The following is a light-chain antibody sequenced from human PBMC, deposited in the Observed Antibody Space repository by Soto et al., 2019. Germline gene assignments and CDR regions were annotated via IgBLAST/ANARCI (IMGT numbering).Light chain of an antibody. CDR3: QQYNNWPYT. J-gene: IGKJ2*01. Sequence: EIVMTQYPATLSVSPGEGAALSCRASQSVSSNFAWYQQKPGQAPRLLIYGASTKGTGVPARFSGSGSGTEFTLTMSSLQSEDFEVYYCQQYNNWPYTFGQGTKLEIK. V-gene: IGKV3-15*01. CDR2: GAS. CDR1: QSVSSN.